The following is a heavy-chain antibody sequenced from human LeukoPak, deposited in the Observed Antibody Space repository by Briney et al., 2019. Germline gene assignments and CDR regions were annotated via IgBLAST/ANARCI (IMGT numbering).Heavy chain of an antibody. J-gene: IGHJ6*03. CDR2: IWYDGSNK. CDR1: GFTFSSYG. D-gene: IGHD3/OR15-3a*01. V-gene: IGHV3-33*06. CDR3: AKYFGTAYDYYYMDV. Sequence: GRSLRLSCAASGFTFSSYGMHWVRQAPGKGLEWVAVIWYDGSNKYYADSVKGRFTISRDNSKNTLYLQMNSLRAEDTAVYYCAKYFGTAYDYYYMDVWGKGTTVTVSS.